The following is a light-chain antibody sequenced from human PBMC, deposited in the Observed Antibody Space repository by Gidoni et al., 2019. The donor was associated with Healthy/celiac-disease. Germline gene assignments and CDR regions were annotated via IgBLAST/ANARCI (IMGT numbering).Light chain of an antibody. J-gene: IGKJ3*01. CDR1: QSVSSSY. CDR3: QQYGSSPL. Sequence: EIVLTQSPGTRSLSPGERATLSCRASQSVSSSYLAWYQQKPGQAPRLLIYGASSRATGIPDRFSGSGSGTDFTLTISRLEPEEFAVYYCQQYGSSPLFGPGTKVDIK. V-gene: IGKV3-20*01. CDR2: GAS.